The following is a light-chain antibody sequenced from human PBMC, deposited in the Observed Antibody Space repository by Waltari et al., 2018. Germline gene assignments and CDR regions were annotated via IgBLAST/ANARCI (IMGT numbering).Light chain of an antibody. CDR3: MQSLYLPGT. Sequence: ILITQTPLALSGTPGQPASISCQSSQSLLHTDGKTYLYWYLQKQGQPPQLLIYEVSKRFSGVPDRFSGSGSGTDFTLKISWVEAEDVGIYYCMQSLYLPGTFGQGTKLEI. V-gene: IGKV2D-29*01. CDR2: EVS. CDR1: QSLLHTDGKTY. J-gene: IGKJ2*01.